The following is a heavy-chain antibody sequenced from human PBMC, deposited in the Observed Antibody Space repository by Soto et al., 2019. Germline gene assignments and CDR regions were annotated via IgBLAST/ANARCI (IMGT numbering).Heavy chain of an antibody. V-gene: IGHV3-23*01. D-gene: IGHD4-17*01. CDR3: AKDDPLLQTDYVGAFDI. CDR1: GFTFSSYA. J-gene: IGHJ3*02. Sequence: EVQLLESGGGLVQPGGSLRLSCAASGFTFSSYAMSWVRQAPGKGLEWVSAISGSGGSTYYADSVKGQFTISRDNSKNTPYLQMNSLRAEDTAVYYCAKDDPLLQTDYVGAFDIWGQGTMVTVSS. CDR2: ISGSGGST.